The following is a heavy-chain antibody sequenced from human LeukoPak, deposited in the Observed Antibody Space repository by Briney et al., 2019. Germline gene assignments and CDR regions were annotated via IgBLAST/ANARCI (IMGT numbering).Heavy chain of an antibody. CDR1: GFTLSSYS. V-gene: IGHV3-48*01. Sequence: GGSLRLSCTASGFTLSSYSTNWVRQAPGKGLEWFSYISSSSGTIYYADSVKGRLTISRHNAKNSLYLQMNSLRSEDTAVYYCARAANWSPFDYWGQGTLVTVSS. D-gene: IGHD1-20*01. CDR2: ISSSSGTI. CDR3: ARAANWSPFDY. J-gene: IGHJ4*02.